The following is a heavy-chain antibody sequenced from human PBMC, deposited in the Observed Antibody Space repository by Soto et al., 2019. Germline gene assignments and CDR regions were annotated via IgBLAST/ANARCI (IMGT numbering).Heavy chain of an antibody. J-gene: IGHJ4*02. V-gene: IGHV3-30-3*01. D-gene: IGHD2-15*01. CDR1: GFTFSSYA. Sequence: VQLVESGGGVVQPGRSLRLSCAASGFTFSSYAMHWVRQAPGKGLEWVAVISYDGSNKYYADSVKGRFTISRENSKNTRYMQMNSLRAEDTGVYYCARVFSCSGGSCYSGKKGQYYFDYWGQGTLVTVSS. CDR2: ISYDGSNK. CDR3: ARVFSCSGGSCYSGKKGQYYFDY.